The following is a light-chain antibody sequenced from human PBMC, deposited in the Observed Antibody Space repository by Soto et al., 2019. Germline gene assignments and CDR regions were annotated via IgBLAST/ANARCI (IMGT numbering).Light chain of an antibody. CDR3: QQSYSLPRS. V-gene: IGKV1-39*01. J-gene: IGKJ3*01. Sequence: DIQMTQSPSSLSASIGDRVTITCRASQSISRYLNWYQQKPGKAPKLLIYAASTLQSGVPSRFRGDESGTDITLTISNLQTDDFASYYCQQSYSLPRSFGPGTKV. CDR1: QSISRY. CDR2: AAS.